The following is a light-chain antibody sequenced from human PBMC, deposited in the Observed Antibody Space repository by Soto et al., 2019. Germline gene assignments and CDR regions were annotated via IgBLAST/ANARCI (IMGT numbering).Light chain of an antibody. CDR3: AAWNDSLSGWV. CDR2: TTN. V-gene: IGLV1-44*01. Sequence: QSVLTQPPSASGTPGQRVTISCSGSSSTIGSKTLNWYQHLPGSAPKLLIYTTNQRPSGVPDRFSGSKSGTSASLAISGLQPEDEADYYCAAWNDSLSGWVFGGGTKLTVL. J-gene: IGLJ3*02. CDR1: SSTIGSKT.